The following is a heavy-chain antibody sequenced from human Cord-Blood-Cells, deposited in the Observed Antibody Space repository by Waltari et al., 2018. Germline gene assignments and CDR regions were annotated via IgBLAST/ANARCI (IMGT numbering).Heavy chain of an antibody. CDR1: GGSFSGYY. D-gene: IGHD6-19*01. CDR2: ITHSGST. J-gene: IGHJ4*02. Sequence: QVQLPQWGAGLLKPSETLSLTCAVYGGSFSGYYWSWIRQPPGQGLEWIGEITHSGSTNYNPSLKSRVTISVDTSKNQFSLKLSSVTAADTAVYYCARVGVAGPSDYWGQGTLVTVSS. V-gene: IGHV4-34*01. CDR3: ARVGVAGPSDY.